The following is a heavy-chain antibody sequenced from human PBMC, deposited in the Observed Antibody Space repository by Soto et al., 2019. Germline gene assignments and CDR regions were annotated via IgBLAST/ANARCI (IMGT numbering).Heavy chain of an antibody. J-gene: IGHJ5*02. CDR3: ARHPTYYEFWSGYYTDWFDP. CDR2: IYPGDSDT. Sequence: GESLKISCKGSGYSFTSYWIGWVRQMPGKGLEWMGIIYPGDSDTRYSPSFQGQVTISADKSISTAYLQWSSLKASDTAMYYCARHPTYYEFWSGYYTDWFDPWGQGTLVTVSS. D-gene: IGHD3-3*01. V-gene: IGHV5-51*01. CDR1: GYSFTSYW.